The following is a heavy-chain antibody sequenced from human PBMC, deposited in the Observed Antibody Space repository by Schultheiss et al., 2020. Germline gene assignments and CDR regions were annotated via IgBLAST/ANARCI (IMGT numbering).Heavy chain of an antibody. Sequence: ASVKVSCKASGYTFTSYYMHWVRQAPGQGLEWMGWINPNSGGTNYAQKFQGRVTMTRDTSISTAYMELSSLRSEDTAVYYCARDGGYNDYGNANDYWGQGTLVNVSS. J-gene: IGHJ4*02. V-gene: IGHV1-2*02. CDR1: GYTFTSYY. CDR3: ARDGGYNDYGNANDY. CDR2: INPNSGGT. D-gene: IGHD4/OR15-4a*01.